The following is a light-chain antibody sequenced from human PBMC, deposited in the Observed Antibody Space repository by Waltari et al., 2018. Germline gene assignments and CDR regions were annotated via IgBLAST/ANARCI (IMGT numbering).Light chain of an antibody. CDR1: SPNIGAGYD. CDR2: GNI. V-gene: IGLV1-40*01. CDR3: QSYDSSLSGWV. J-gene: IGLJ3*02. Sequence: QSVLTQPPSVSGAPGQRVTVSCTGSSPNIGAGYDVNWYRQVPGTAPKLLIYGNINRPSGVPDRFSGSKSGTSASLAITGLQADDEADYYCQSYDSSLSGWVFGGGTKLTVL.